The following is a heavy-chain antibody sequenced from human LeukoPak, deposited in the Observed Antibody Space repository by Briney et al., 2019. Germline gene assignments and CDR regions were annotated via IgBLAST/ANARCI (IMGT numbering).Heavy chain of an antibody. Sequence: ASVKVSCKASGYTFTSYAMHWVRQAPGQRLEWMGWINAGNGNTKYSQKFQGRVTITRDTSASTAYMELSSLRSEDTAVYYCARERSGRITMKEFDYWGQGTLVTVSS. CDR3: ARERSGRITMKEFDY. V-gene: IGHV1-3*01. CDR1: GYTFTSYA. D-gene: IGHD3-22*01. CDR2: INAGNGNT. J-gene: IGHJ4*02.